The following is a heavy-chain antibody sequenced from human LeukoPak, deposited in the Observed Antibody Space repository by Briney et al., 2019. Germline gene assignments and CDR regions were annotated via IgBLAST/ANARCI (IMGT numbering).Heavy chain of an antibody. D-gene: IGHD7-27*01. CDR2: TYYRSKWFN. V-gene: IGHV6-1*01. CDR3: ARARTGDHYFDY. CDR1: GDSVSSNSAA. Sequence: SQTLSLTCAISGDSVSSNSAAWNWIRQSPSGGLEWLGRTYYRSKWFNDYAVSVKSRINIHPDTSKNQFSLQLNSVTPEDTAVYYCARARTGDHYFDYWGQGTLVTVSS. J-gene: IGHJ4*02.